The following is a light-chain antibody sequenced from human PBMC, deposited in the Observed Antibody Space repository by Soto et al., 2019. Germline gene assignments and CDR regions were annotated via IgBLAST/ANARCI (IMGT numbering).Light chain of an antibody. Sequence: EIVLTQSTATLFLSPGERATLSCRASQSVSSYLAWYQQKPGQAPRLLISGASTRAAGISDRFRGSGSGTEFTLTISSLRSEDSAIYYCQQYFEWPPMTFGQGTKVDI. V-gene: IGKV3-15*01. CDR3: QQYFEWPPMT. CDR2: GAS. CDR1: QSVSSY. J-gene: IGKJ1*01.